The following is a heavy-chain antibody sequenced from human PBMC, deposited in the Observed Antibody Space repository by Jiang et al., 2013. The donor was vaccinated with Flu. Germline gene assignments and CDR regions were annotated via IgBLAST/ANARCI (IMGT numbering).Heavy chain of an antibody. CDR3: ARSFRGYFDY. CDR1: GFTFSSYD. J-gene: IGHJ4*02. V-gene: IGHV3-13*01. D-gene: IGHD5-12*01. CDR2: IGTAGDT. Sequence: GVLRLSCAASGFTFSSYDMHWVRQATGKGLEWVSAIGTAGDTYYPGSVKGRFTISXENAKNSLYLQMNSLRAGDTAVYYCARSFRGYFDYWGQGTLVTVSS.